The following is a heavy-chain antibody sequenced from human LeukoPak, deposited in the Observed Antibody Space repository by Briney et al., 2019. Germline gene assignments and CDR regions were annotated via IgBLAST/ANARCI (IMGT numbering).Heavy chain of an antibody. CDR3: ARDKVHYYDSSGYYSAEYFQH. V-gene: IGHV3-21*01. Sequence: GGSLRLSCAASGFTFSSYSMNWVRQAPGKGLEWASSISSSSSYIYYADSVKGRFTISRDNAKNSLYLQMNSLRAEDTAVYYCARDKVHYYDSSGYYSAEYFQHWGQGTLVTVSS. D-gene: IGHD3-22*01. CDR2: ISSSSSYI. J-gene: IGHJ1*01. CDR1: GFTFSSYS.